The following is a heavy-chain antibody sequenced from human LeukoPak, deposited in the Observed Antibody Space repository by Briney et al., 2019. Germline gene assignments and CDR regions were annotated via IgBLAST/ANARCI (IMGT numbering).Heavy chain of an antibody. J-gene: IGHJ4*02. V-gene: IGHV3-7*03. Sequence: PGGSLRLSCVASGFTFSSSWMTWVRQAPGKGLEWVANIKQDGRETYYVDSVQGRFTISRDNAKNSLYLQMNSLRVEDTAIYYCARPGLYCSGGSCYPFENWGQGNLVTVSS. CDR1: GFTFSSSW. D-gene: IGHD2-15*01. CDR2: IKQDGRET. CDR3: ARPGLYCSGGSCYPFEN.